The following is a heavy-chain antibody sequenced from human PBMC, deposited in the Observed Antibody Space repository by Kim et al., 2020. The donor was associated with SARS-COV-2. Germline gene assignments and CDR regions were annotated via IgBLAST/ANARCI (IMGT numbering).Heavy chain of an antibody. V-gene: IGHV3-72*01. Sequence: GGSLRLSCATSGFTFTDHYMDWVRQAPGKGLEWVGRIRTKPTSYTTEYAPSVNGRFTISRDDSKNSVFLQMNSLKTEDTAMYYCARVDIVGTPWGQGTLV. D-gene: IGHD2-2*03. J-gene: IGHJ4*02. CDR1: GFTFTDHY. CDR2: IRTKPTSYTT. CDR3: ARVDIVGTP.